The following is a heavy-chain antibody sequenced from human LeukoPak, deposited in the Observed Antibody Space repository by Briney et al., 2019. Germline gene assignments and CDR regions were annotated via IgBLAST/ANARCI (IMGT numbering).Heavy chain of an antibody. Sequence: SGTLSLTCAVSGGSISSSNWWGWVRQPPGKGLEWIGEIYHSGSTNYNPSLKSRVTISVDKSKNQFSLKLSSVTAADTAVYYCARRGGVYSGYHTTTGVYMDVWGKGTTVTVSS. CDR3: ARRGGVYSGYHTTTGVYMDV. D-gene: IGHD5-12*01. V-gene: IGHV4-4*02. CDR1: GGSISSSNW. J-gene: IGHJ6*03. CDR2: IYHSGST.